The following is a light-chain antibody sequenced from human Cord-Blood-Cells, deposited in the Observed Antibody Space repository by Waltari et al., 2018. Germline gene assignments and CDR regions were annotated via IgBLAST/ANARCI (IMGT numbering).Light chain of an antibody. V-gene: IGLV2-14*01. CDR2: EVS. J-gene: IGLJ1*01. CDR1: SSDVGGYNY. CDR3: SSYTSSSTLGV. Sequence: QSALTQPASVSGSPGQSITISCTGTSSDVGGYNYVSWYQQHPGKAPKLMIYEVSNRPSGVSNPFSGSKSGNPPSLTFPGLQAEDEVDYYCSSYTSSSTLGVFGTGTKFTVL.